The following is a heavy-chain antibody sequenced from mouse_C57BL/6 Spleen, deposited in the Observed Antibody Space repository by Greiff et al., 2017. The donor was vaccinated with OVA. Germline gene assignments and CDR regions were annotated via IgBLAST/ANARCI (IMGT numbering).Heavy chain of an antibody. CDR2: IYPRSGDT. CDR3: ARGITTVRQGYFDV. Sequence: QVQLQQSGAELARPGASVKLSCKASGYTFTSYGISWVKQRTGQGLEWIGEIYPRSGDTYYNEKFKGKATLTVDKSSSTAYMELRSLTSEDSAVYFGARGITTVRQGYFDVWGTGTTVTVSS. D-gene: IGHD1-1*01. J-gene: IGHJ1*03. V-gene: IGHV1-81*01. CDR1: GYTFTSYG.